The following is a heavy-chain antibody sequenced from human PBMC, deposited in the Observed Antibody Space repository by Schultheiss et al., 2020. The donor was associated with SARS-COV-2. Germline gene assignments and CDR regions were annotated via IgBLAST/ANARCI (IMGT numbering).Heavy chain of an antibody. V-gene: IGHV3-30-3*01. CDR3: ARESYGPTYYFDY. CDR2: ISYDGSNK. CDR1: GFTFSSYW. J-gene: IGHJ4*02. Sequence: GGSLRLSCAASGFTFSSYWMSWVRQAPGKGLEWVAVISYDGSNKYYADSVKGRFTISRDNSKNTLYLQMKSLKTEDTAVYYCARESYGPTYYFDYWGQGTLVTVSS. D-gene: IGHD5-18*01.